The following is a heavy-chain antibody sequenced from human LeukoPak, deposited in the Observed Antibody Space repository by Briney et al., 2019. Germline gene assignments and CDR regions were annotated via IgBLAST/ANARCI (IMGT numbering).Heavy chain of an antibody. CDR3: ARRWYGDRWYWYFDL. J-gene: IGHJ2*01. CDR2: IYHSGSP. V-gene: IGHV4/OR15-8*01. CDR1: GDSISSSNW. D-gene: IGHD5-24*01. Sequence: SETLSLTCGVSGDSISSSNWWSGVRQPPGKGLEWIGEIYHSGSPNYNPSLKSRVTISVDKSKKQFSLKLSSVTAADTAVYYCARRWYGDRWYWYFDLWGRGTLVTVSS.